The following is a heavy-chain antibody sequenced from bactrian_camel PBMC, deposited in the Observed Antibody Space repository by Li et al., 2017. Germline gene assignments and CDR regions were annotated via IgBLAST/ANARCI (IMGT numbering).Heavy chain of an antibody. J-gene: IGHJ4*01. CDR1: RDRYSEYK. Sequence: HVQLVESGGGSVQAGGSLTLSCAALRDRYSEYKMAWFRQVPGKERETVAAKYTALGISYYADSVKGRFTISQDSAKTTLYLQMNNLKPEDTGTYCCAAERCNTILVMKAYEYTNWGQGTQVTVS. D-gene: IGHD2*01. CDR2: KYTALGIS. CDR3: AAERCNTILVMKAYEYTN. V-gene: IGHV3S1*01.